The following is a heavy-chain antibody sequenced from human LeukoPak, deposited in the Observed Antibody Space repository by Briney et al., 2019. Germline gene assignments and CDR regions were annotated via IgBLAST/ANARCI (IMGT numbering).Heavy chain of an antibody. CDR1: GFSFNDAW. CDR2: IKRKTDGGTT. CDR3: TTDTRRVVVPK. V-gene: IGHV3-15*01. D-gene: IGHD2-15*01. Sequence: GGSLRLSCAASGFSFNDAWMSWVRQAPGKGLEWVGRIKRKTDGGTTDYAAPVKGRFTISRDDSKTSLYLQMDNLKTEDTAVYYCTTDTRRVVVPKWGQGTLVTVSS. J-gene: IGHJ4*02.